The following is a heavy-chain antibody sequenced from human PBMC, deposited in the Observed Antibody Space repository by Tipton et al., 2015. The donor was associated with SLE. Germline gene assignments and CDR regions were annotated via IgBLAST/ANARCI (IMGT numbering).Heavy chain of an antibody. CDR2: ISGSGDVT. CDR3: ARDTGGYYYGLDV. V-gene: IGHV3-23*01. CDR1: KFTFSAYG. J-gene: IGHJ6*02. Sequence: SLRLSCAASKFTFSAYGMTWVRQAPGKGLEWVSSISGSGDVTYYADSVKGHFTISRDNAKNSLFLQMNSLRAEDTAVYYCARDTGGYYYGLDVWGQGTTVTVSS. D-gene: IGHD1-14*01.